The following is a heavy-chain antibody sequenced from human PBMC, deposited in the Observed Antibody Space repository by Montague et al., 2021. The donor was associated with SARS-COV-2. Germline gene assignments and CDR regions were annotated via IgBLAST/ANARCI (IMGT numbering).Heavy chain of an antibody. Sequence: SETLSLTCAVYRGSVNSYYWTWIRQAPGKGLAWIGEINHSGTTNYNPSLKSRVTMSIDASKKQFSLRLNSVSAADTAVYLCARGRPVQGSVRYFQSVSSGVLDLWGQGSLVSVSP. J-gene: IGHJ4*03. D-gene: IGHD2/OR15-2a*01. CDR3: ARGRPVQGSVRYFQSVSSGVLDL. V-gene: IGHV4-34*01. CDR1: RGSVNSYY. CDR2: INHSGTT.